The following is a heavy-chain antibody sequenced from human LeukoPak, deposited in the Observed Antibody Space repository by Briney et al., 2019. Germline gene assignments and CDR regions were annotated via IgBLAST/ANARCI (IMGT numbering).Heavy chain of an antibody. D-gene: IGHD3-22*01. V-gene: IGHV3-30*18. CDR1: GFTFSSYG. CDR3: AKGRRPTTPYYYDSSHYYFDY. Sequence: GSLRLCCAASGFTFSSYGMHWVRQAPGKGLEWVAVISYDGSNKYYADSVKGRFTISRYNSKNTLYLQMNSLRAEDTAVYYCAKGRRPTTPYYYDSSHYYFDYWGQGTLVTVSS. J-gene: IGHJ4*02. CDR2: ISYDGSNK.